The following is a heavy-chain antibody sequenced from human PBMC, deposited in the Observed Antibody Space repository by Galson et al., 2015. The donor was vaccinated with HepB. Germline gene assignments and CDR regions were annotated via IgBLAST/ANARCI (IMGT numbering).Heavy chain of an antibody. CDR2: ISSSSSYI. V-gene: IGHV3-21*01. J-gene: IGHJ4*02. D-gene: IGHD1-1*01. CDR1: GFTFSSYS. CDR3: ARGGSGGERYLDY. Sequence: SLRLSCAASGFTFSSYSMNWVRQAPGKGLEWVSSISSSSSYIYYADSVKGRFTISRDNAKNSLYLQMNSLRAEDTAVYYCARGGSGGERYLDYWGQGTLVTVSS.